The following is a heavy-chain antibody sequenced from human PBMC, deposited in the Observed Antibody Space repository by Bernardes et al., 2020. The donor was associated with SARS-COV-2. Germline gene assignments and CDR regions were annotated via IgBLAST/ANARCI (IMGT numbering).Heavy chain of an antibody. CDR3: ASCGGSCYTDPFDY. D-gene: IGHD2-15*01. CDR2: IRGDSGSI. V-gene: IGHV3-21*01. CDR1: GFTFRSCS. Sequence: WCGSSGFTFRSCSINWVQTGPGKGLEWVYSIRGDSGSIYYADSVKGRFTISRDNAKSSLYLQMNSLRAEDTAVYYCASCGGSCYTDPFDYWGQGTLVTVSS. J-gene: IGHJ4*02.